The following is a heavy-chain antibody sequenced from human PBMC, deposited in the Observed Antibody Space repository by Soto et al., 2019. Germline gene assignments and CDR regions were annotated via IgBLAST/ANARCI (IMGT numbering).Heavy chain of an antibody. CDR3: ARFVRSCSATTCSTRADV. V-gene: IGHV4-61*01. Sequence: SETLSLTCTVSGGFVNSDTHSWSWIRQTPGKRLEWIGLIYSGGSTKNPSLRSRVTMSVDTSKNQFSLKLRSVIVADTAVYHCARFVRSCSATTCSTRADVWGQGITVTVSS. D-gene: IGHD2-2*01. CDR1: GGFVNSDTHS. J-gene: IGHJ6*02. CDR2: IYSGGST.